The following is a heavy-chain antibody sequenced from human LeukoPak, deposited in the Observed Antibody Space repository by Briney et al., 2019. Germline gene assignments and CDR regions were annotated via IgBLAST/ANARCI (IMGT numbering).Heavy chain of an antibody. D-gene: IGHD2-15*01. Sequence: PGGSLRLSCAASGFTFSSYAMSWVRQAPGKGLGWVSAISGSGGSTYYADSVKGRFTISRDNSKNTLYLQMNSLRAEDTAVYYCAKAFIVVVVEGGHYYFDYWGQGTLVTVSS. J-gene: IGHJ4*02. CDR3: AKAFIVVVVEGGHYYFDY. CDR2: ISGSGGST. V-gene: IGHV3-23*01. CDR1: GFTFSSYA.